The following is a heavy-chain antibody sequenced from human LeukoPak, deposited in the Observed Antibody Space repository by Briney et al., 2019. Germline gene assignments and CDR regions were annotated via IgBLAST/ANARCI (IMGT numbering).Heavy chain of an antibody. Sequence: GGSLRLSCAASEFSLINAWMSWVRQAPGKGLEWVGRIRSEADGGTLDYAALVKGRFTISRDASKNTLYLQMNSLKTEDTAVYYCTTVKMETPKDDYGAQETLATVSS. V-gene: IGHV3-15*01. CDR1: EFSLINAW. CDR2: IRSEADGGTL. CDR3: TTVKMETPKDDY. D-gene: IGHD1-1*01. J-gene: IGHJ4*02.